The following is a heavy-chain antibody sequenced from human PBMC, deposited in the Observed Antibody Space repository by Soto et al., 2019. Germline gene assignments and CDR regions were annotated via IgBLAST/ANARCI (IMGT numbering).Heavy chain of an antibody. CDR1: GGSISSGGYY. CDR3: ARYIVVVVAATPDAFDI. D-gene: IGHD2-15*01. CDR2: IYYSGST. Sequence: SETLSLTCTVSGGSISSGGYYWSWIRQHPGKGLEWIGYIYYSGSTYYNPSLKSRVTISVDTSKNQFSLKLSSVTAADTAVYYCARYIVVVVAATPDAFDIWGQGTMVTVSS. V-gene: IGHV4-31*03. J-gene: IGHJ3*02.